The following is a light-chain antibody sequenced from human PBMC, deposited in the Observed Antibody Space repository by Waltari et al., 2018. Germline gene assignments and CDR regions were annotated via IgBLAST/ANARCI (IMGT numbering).Light chain of an antibody. V-gene: IGKV1-39*01. J-gene: IGKJ1*01. CDR2: AAS. CDR1: QSIISN. CDR3: QQSYSTPET. Sequence: DIQMTQSPSSLSASVGDRATITCRASQSIISNLNWYQQKPGKAPKLLIYAASSLKSGVPSRFSGSGSGTDFTLTISSLQPEDFATYYFQQSYSTPETFGQGTKVEIK.